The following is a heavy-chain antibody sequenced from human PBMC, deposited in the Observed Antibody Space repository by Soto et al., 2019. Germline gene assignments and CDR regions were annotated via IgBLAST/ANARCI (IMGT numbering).Heavy chain of an antibody. Sequence: WGSLLLSCASSVFTFRIFTMNWVRQAPGKGLELVSTISSNSAYIYYTDALRGRFTISRDNAKNSLHLQMNSLRAEDTAVYYCTRDASRDSSARGWFDPWGPGTMVTVSS. D-gene: IGHD6-13*01. J-gene: IGHJ5*02. CDR2: ISSNSAYI. CDR1: VFTFRIFT. V-gene: IGHV3-21*01. CDR3: TRDASRDSSARGWFDP.